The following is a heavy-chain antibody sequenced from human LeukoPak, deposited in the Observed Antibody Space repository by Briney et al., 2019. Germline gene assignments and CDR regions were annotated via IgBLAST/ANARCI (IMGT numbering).Heavy chain of an antibody. CDR3: SGGRSGYRYYYYYYMDV. J-gene: IGHJ6*03. D-gene: IGHD3-22*01. CDR2: IYSGGST. Sequence: AGSLRLSCAASGFTVSSNYMSWVRQAPGKGLEWVSVIYSGGSTYYEDSVKGRFTISRDNSKNTLYLQMNSLRAEDTAVYYCSGGRSGYRYYYYYYMDVWGKGTTVTVSS. V-gene: IGHV3-53*01. CDR1: GFTVSSNY.